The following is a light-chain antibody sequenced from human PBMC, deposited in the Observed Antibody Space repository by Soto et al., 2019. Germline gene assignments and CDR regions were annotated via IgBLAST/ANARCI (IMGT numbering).Light chain of an antibody. V-gene: IGLV2-23*01. CDR1: SSDVGSYNL. CDR3: CSYAGSTTWV. Sequence: QSALTQPASVSGSPGQSITISCTGTSSDVGSYNLVSWYQQCPGKAPKLMIYEASKRPSGVSNRFSGSKSGNAASLTISGLQAEDEADYYCCSYAGSTTWVFGEGTKLTVL. J-gene: IGLJ2*01. CDR2: EAS.